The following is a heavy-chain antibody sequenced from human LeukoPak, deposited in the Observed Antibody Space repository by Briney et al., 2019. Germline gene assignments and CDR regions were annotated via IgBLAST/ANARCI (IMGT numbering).Heavy chain of an antibody. J-gene: IGHJ4*02. V-gene: IGHV3-21*01. CDR1: GFTFSSYS. D-gene: IGHD3-10*01. CDR3: ARSLTPLPTWFGELSY. Sequence: GGALRLSCAASGFTFSSYSMNWVRQAPGKGLEWVSSISSSSSYIYYADSVKGRFTISRDNAKNSLYLQMNSLRPEDTAVYYCARSLTPLPTWFGELSYWGQGTLVTVSS. CDR2: ISSSSSYI.